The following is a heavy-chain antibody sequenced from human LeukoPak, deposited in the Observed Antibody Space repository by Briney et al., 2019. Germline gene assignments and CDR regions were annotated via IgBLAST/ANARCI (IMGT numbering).Heavy chain of an antibody. CDR3: AKAPSMVRGVIIFLDY. J-gene: IGHJ4*02. CDR1: GFTFDDYA. D-gene: IGHD3-10*01. Sequence: GGSLRLSCAASGFTFDDYAMHWVRQAPGKGLEWVSGISWNSGRIGYAGSVKGRFTISRDNAKNSLYLQMNSLRAEDTAVYYCAKAPSMVRGVIIFLDYWGQGTLVTVSS. V-gene: IGHV3-9*01. CDR2: ISWNSGRI.